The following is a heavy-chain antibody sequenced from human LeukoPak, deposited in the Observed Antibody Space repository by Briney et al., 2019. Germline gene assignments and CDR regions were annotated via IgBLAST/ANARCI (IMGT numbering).Heavy chain of an antibody. CDR1: GGTFSSYA. Sequence: ASVKVSCKASGGTFSSYAISWVRQAPGQGLEWMGRIIPILGIANYAQKFQGRVTITADKSTSTAYMELSSLRSEDTAVYYCADDHAQSKILTGYCPEWGQGTLVTVSS. J-gene: IGHJ4*02. D-gene: IGHD3-9*01. CDR3: ADDHAQSKILTGYCPE. CDR2: IIPILGIA. V-gene: IGHV1-69*04.